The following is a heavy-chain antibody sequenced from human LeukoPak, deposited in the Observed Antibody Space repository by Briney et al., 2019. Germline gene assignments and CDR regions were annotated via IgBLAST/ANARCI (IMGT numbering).Heavy chain of an antibody. J-gene: IGHJ4*02. CDR1: GFTFSNAW. CDR2: ISSSSSNA. Sequence: GGSLRLSCAASGFTFSNAWMSWVRQAPGKGLEWLSYISSSSSNANYADSVKGRFTISRDNAKNSLYLQLNSLRAEDTAVYYCARRSVAGTWDFDYWGQGTLVTVSS. D-gene: IGHD6-19*01. V-gene: IGHV3-11*03. CDR3: ARRSVAGTWDFDY.